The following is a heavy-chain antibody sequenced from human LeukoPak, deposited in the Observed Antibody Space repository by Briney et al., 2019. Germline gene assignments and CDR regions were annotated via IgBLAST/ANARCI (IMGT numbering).Heavy chain of an antibody. D-gene: IGHD2-21*02. CDR2: INPNSGGT. J-gene: IGHJ3*02. CDR1: GYTFTGYY. V-gene: IGHV1-2*02. CDR3: AREESDGDDDAFDI. Sequence: ASVKVSCKASGYTFTGYYMHWVRQAPGQGLEWMEWINPNSGGTNYAQKFQGRVTMTRDTSISTAYMELSRLRSDDTAVYYCAREESDGDDDAFDIWGQGTMVTVSS.